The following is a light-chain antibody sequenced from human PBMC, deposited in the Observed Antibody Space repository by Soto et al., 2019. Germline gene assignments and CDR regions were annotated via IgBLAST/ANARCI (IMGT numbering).Light chain of an antibody. Sequence: DIPMTQSPSSVSASVGDRVIITCRASQGISSWLAWYQQKPGKAPNLLIYTASSLQSGVPSRFSGSGSGTDFTFTISGLQPEDVGTYYCQQAGIFPLTFGGGTKVEIK. CDR1: QGISSW. CDR2: TAS. J-gene: IGKJ4*01. CDR3: QQAGIFPLT. V-gene: IGKV1-12*01.